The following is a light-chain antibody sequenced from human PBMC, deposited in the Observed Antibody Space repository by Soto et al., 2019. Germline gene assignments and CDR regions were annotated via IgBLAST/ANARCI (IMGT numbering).Light chain of an antibody. Sequence: DIVMTQSPDSLAVSLGERATINCKSSQSVIHTSNNKSYLAWYQQKPGQPPELLLYWASARESGVPDRFSGSGSGTDFTLTISSLQAEDVAVYYCQQYYSTPRTFGQGT. J-gene: IGKJ2*01. CDR1: QSVIHTSNNKSY. CDR2: WAS. CDR3: QQYYSTPRT. V-gene: IGKV4-1*01.